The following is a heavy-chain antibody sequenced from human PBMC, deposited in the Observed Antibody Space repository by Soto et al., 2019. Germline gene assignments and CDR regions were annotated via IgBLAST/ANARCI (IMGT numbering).Heavy chain of an antibody. CDR1: GFTFNSYS. Sequence: EVQLVESGGGLVQPGGSLRLSCAASGFTFNSYSMNWVRQAPGKGLEWVSYISSSSTTIYYGDSVKGRFTISRDNGKNSRYLQMNSLRDEDTAVYYCARNREQGLDGSDAFDIGGQGTMVTVSS. J-gene: IGHJ3*02. D-gene: IGHD6-19*01. CDR3: ARNREQGLDGSDAFDI. CDR2: ISSSSTTI. V-gene: IGHV3-48*02.